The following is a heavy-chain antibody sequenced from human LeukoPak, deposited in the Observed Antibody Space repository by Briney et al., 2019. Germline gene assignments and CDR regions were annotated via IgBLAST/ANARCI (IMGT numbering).Heavy chain of an antibody. CDR1: GFTFSSYA. J-gene: IGHJ4*02. V-gene: IGHV3-23*01. D-gene: IGHD1-26*01. CDR2: ISGSGDTT. CDR3: AKEGGGGGTYDY. Sequence: PGGSLRLSCAASGFTFSSYAMTWVRQAPGKGLEWVSGISGSGDTTYYADSVKGRFTISRDNSKNTLDLQMNSLRAEDTAVYYCAKEGGGGGTYDYWGQGTLVTVSS.